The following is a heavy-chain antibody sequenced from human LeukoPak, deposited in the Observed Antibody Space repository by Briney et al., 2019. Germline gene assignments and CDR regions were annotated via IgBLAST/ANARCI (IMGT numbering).Heavy chain of an antibody. CDR2: IYTSGST. J-gene: IGHJ4*02. Sequence: SETLSLTCTVFGGSISSYYWSWLRQPAGKGLEWIGRIYTSGSTNYNPSLKSRVTMSVDTSKNQFSLKLSSVTAADTAVYYCARDRSTSSGSYYHLFDYWGQGTLVTVSS. CDR1: GGSISSYY. D-gene: IGHD3-10*01. CDR3: ARDRSTSSGSYYHLFDY. V-gene: IGHV4-4*07.